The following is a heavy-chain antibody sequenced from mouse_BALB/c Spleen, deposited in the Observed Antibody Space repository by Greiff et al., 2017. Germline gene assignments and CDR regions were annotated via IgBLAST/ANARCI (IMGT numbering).Heavy chain of an antibody. D-gene: IGHD4-1*01. Sequence: QVQLQQSGAELVKPGASVKLSCKASGYTFTSYYMYWVKQRPGQGLEWIGEINPSNGGTNFNEKFKSKATLTVDKSSSTAYMQLSSLTSEDSAVYYCTRSLGRDYYAMDYWGQGTSVTVSS. V-gene: IGHV1S81*02. CDR1: GYTFTSYY. CDR2: INPSNGGT. J-gene: IGHJ4*01. CDR3: TRSLGRDYYAMDY.